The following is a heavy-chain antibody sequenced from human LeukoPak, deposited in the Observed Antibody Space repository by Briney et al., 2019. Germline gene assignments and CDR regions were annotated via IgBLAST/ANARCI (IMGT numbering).Heavy chain of an antibody. J-gene: IGHJ4*02. CDR2: ISNNGGYT. CDR3: AKQLGYCSDGSCYFPY. V-gene: IGHV3-23*01. D-gene: IGHD2-15*01. CDR1: GFTFSSYA. Sequence: GGSLRLSCAASGFTFSSYAISWVRQAPGKGLEWVSAISNNGGYTYYADSVQGRFTISRDNSKSTLCLQMNSLRAEDTAVYYCAKQLGYCSDGSCYFPYWGQGTLVTVSS.